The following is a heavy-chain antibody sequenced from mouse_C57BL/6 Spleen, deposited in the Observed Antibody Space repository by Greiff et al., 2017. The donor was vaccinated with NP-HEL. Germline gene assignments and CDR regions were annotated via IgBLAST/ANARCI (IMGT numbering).Heavy chain of an antibody. CDR3: TREGGYDVEKTFAY. V-gene: IGHV1-15*01. J-gene: IGHJ3*01. Sequence: QVQLQQSGAELVRPGASVTLSCKASGYTFTDYEMHWVKQTPVHGLEWIGAIDPETGGTAYNQKFKGKAILTADKSSSTAYMELRSLTSEDSAVYYCTREGGYDVEKTFAYWGQGTLVTVSA. CDR1: GYTFTDYE. D-gene: IGHD2-2*01. CDR2: IDPETGGT.